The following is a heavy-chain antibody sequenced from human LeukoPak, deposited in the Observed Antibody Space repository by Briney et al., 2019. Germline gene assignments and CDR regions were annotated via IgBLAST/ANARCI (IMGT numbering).Heavy chain of an antibody. Sequence: GRSLRLSCAASGFTFSSYGMHWVRQAPGKGLEWVAVISYDGSNKYYADSVKGRFTISRDNSKNTLYLQMNSLRAEDTAVYYCARDWGQLPDYWGQGTLVTVSS. CDR1: GFTFSSYG. V-gene: IGHV3-30*03. J-gene: IGHJ4*02. D-gene: IGHD2-2*01. CDR2: ISYDGSNK. CDR3: ARDWGQLPDY.